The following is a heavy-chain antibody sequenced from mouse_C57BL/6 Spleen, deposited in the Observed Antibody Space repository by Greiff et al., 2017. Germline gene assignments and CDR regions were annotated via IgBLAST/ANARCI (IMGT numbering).Heavy chain of an antibody. J-gene: IGHJ3*01. CDR3: TPYDYDSWFAY. Sequence: VQLKESGAELVRPGASVKLSCTASGFNIKDYYMHWVKQRPEQGLEWIGRIDPEDGDTEYAPKFQGKATMTADTSSNTAYLQLSSLTSEDTAVYYCTPYDYDSWFAYWGQGTLVTVSA. D-gene: IGHD2-4*01. V-gene: IGHV14-1*01. CDR1: GFNIKDYY. CDR2: IDPEDGDT.